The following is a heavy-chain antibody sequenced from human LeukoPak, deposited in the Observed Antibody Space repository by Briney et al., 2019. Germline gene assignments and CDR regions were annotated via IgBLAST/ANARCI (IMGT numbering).Heavy chain of an antibody. CDR1: GGSISSYY. CDR3: ATLTGGDDAFDI. Sequence: SETLSLTCTVSGGSISSYYWSWIRQPPGKGLEWIGYIFYTGSTNYNPSLKSRVTISVLTSKNRFSLKLSSVTAADTAVYYCATLTGGDDAFDIWGQGTMVTVSS. J-gene: IGHJ3*02. D-gene: IGHD4-23*01. V-gene: IGHV4-59*01. CDR2: IFYTGST.